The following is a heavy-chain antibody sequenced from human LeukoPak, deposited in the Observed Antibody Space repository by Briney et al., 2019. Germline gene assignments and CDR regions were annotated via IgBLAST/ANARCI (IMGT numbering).Heavy chain of an antibody. D-gene: IGHD3-16*01. CDR2: INHSGST. V-gene: IGHV4-39*07. J-gene: IGHJ4*02. CDR1: GGSISSSSYY. Sequence: SETLSLTCTVSGGSISSSSYYWGWIRQPPGKGLEWIGEINHSGSTNYNPSLKSRVTISVDTSKNQFSPKLSSVTAADTAVYYCARGLSPWGFDYWGQGTLVTVSS. CDR3: ARGLSPWGFDY.